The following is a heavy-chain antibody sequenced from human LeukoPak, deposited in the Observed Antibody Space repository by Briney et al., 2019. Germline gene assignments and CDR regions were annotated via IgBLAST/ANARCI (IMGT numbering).Heavy chain of an antibody. CDR1: GGSISSSIYY. J-gene: IGHJ4*02. CDR3: ARHHRYNYGYDY. CDR2: IYYSGST. D-gene: IGHD5-18*01. V-gene: IGHV4-39*01. Sequence: SETLSLTCTVSGGSISSSIYYWDWIRQPPGKGLEWIGSIYYSGSTYYNPSLKSRVTISVDTSKNQFSLKLRSVTAADTAVYYCARHHRYNYGYDYWGQGTLVTVSS.